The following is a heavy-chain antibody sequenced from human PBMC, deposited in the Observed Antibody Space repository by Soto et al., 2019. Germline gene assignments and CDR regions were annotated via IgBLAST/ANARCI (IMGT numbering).Heavy chain of an antibody. J-gene: IGHJ6*02. CDR1: GDSVSSNSAA. D-gene: IGHD6-19*01. CDR3: ARENESYSSGWFPYYGMDV. CDR2: TYYRSKWYN. V-gene: IGHV6-1*01. Sequence: SQTLSLTCAISGDSVSSNSAAWNWIRQSPSRGLEWLGRTYYRSKWYNDYAVSVKSRITINPDTSKNQFSLQPNSVTPEDTAVYYCARENESYSSGWFPYYGMDVWGQGTTVTVSS.